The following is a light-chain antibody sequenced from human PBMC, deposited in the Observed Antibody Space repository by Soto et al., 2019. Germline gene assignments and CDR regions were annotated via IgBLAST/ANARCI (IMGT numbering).Light chain of an antibody. CDR1: SSNIGGHS. V-gene: IGLV1-44*01. Sequence: QAVVTQPPSASGTPGQRVTISCSGSSSNIGGHSVNWYQQLPGTAPKLLIYNNNQRPSGVPDRFSGSKSGTSASLAISGLQSEDEADYHCAAWDDSVNGPVFGGGTKLTVL. CDR2: NNN. CDR3: AAWDDSVNGPV. J-gene: IGLJ3*02.